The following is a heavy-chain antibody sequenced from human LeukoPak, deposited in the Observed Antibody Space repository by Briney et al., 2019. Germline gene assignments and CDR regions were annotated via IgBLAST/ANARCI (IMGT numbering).Heavy chain of an antibody. CDR1: GGSISGYY. CDR3: ARGGYESSGSYYVFDD. CDR2: RYYTGSD. Sequence: SETLSLTCSLSGGSISGYYWNWIRQPPGKGLEWIGYRYYTGSDNYNHSLKSRVTILVDTSKNQVSLKLTSVTAADTAEYYCARGGYESSGSYYVFDDWGQGTLVTV. J-gene: IGHJ4*02. V-gene: IGHV4-59*01. D-gene: IGHD3-22*01.